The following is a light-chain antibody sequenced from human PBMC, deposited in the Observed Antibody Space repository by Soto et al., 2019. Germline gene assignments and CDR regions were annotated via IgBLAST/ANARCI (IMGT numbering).Light chain of an antibody. V-gene: IGLV1-51*01. Sequence: QSVLTQPPSVSAAPGQKVTISCSGSTSNIGNNYVSWYRQLPGTAPELLIYDNIKRPSGIPDRFSGSKSGTSATLDITGLQTGDEADYYCGTWDTSLSAIFGGGTQLTVL. CDR3: GTWDTSLSAI. CDR2: DNI. J-gene: IGLJ2*01. CDR1: TSNIGNNY.